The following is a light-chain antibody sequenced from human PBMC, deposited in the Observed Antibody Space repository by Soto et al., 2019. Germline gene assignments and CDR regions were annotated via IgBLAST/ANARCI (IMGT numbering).Light chain of an antibody. CDR1: QSISSW. Sequence: DIPMTQSPSTLSASVGDRVTITCRASQSISSWLAWYQQKPGKAPKLLIYKASSLESGVPSRCSGSGSGTEFTLTSSSLQPDDFATYYCQQYNSYVFGPGTKVDIK. V-gene: IGKV1-5*03. J-gene: IGKJ3*01. CDR3: QQYNSYV. CDR2: KAS.